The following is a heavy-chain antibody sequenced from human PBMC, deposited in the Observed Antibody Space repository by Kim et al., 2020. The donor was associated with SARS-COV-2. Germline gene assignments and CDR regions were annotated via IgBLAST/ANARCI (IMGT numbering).Heavy chain of an antibody. CDR1: GGSVNSSRSY. J-gene: IGHJ5*02. Sequence: SETLSLTCTVSGGSVNSSRSYWVWIRQPPGKGLEWIGNTYYSGSTYYNPSFKSRVTISADMSKNQFSLKLTSVTAADTAVYYCTRRSSSWPPNWFDPWGQGILVTVSS. CDR3: TRRSSSWPPNWFDP. V-gene: IGHV4-39*01. CDR2: TYYSGST. D-gene: IGHD6-13*01.